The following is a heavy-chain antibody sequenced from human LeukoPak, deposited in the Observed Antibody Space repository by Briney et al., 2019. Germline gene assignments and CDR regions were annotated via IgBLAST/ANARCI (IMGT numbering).Heavy chain of an antibody. CDR2: IFPGDSDT. D-gene: IGHD2-15*01. Sequence: GESLKISCKGSGYSFTTYWIGWVRQMPGKGLEWIGIIFPGDSDTTYSPSLQGQVTISADKSINTAYLQWSSLRASDTAMYYCARLGVVVAARVGAFDIWGQGTMVTVSS. CDR1: GYSFTTYW. V-gene: IGHV5-51*01. CDR3: ARLGVVVAARVGAFDI. J-gene: IGHJ3*02.